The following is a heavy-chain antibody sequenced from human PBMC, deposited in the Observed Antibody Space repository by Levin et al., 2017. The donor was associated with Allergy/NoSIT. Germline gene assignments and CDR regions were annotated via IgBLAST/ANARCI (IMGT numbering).Heavy chain of an antibody. CDR2: IYYSGSG. CDR1: GGSIISGDSY. V-gene: IGHV4-30-4*01. J-gene: IGHJ4*02. CDR3: ATSTMTMRVSDH. Sequence: SQTLSLTCTVSGGSIISGDSYWSWIRQPPGKGLEWIGYIYYSGSGYYNPSLKSRVTISVDTSKNHFSLKLTSVTAADTAVYYCATSTMTMRVSDHWGQGALVTVSS. D-gene: IGHD4-17*01.